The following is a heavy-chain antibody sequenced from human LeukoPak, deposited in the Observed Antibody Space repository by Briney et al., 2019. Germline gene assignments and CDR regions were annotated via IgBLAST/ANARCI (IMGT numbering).Heavy chain of an antibody. CDR3: AKGQLYSGSWLLDY. J-gene: IGHJ4*02. D-gene: IGHD6-13*01. Sequence: GGSLRLSCAASGFTFSSYGMHWVRQAPGKGLEWVAFIRYDGGNKYYADSVKGRFTISRDNSKNTLYLQMNSLRAEDTAVYYCAKGQLYSGSWLLDYWGQGTLVTVSS. CDR1: GFTFSSYG. V-gene: IGHV3-30*02. CDR2: IRYDGGNK.